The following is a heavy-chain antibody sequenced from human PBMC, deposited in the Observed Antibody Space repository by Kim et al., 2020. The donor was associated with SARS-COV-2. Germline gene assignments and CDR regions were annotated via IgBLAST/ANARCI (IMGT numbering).Heavy chain of an antibody. V-gene: IGHV1-18*01. D-gene: IGHD1-1*01. CDR2: T. Sequence: TNYAPKLQGRVTMTTDTSTSTAYMELRSLRSDDTAVYYCARDAFTTPFDYWGQGTLVTVSS. J-gene: IGHJ4*02. CDR3: ARDAFTTPFDY.